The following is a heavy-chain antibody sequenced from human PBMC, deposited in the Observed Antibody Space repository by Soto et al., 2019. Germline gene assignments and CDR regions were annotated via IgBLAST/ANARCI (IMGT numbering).Heavy chain of an antibody. CDR2: INHSGST. CDR3: ARGTTIAARRGGYYYYYGMDV. Sequence: SETLSLTCAAYGGSFSGYYWSWIRQPPGKGLEWIGEINHSGSTNYNPSLKSRVTISVGTSKNQFSLKLSSVTAADTAVYYCARGTTIAARRGGYYYYYGMDVWGQGTTVTVSS. V-gene: IGHV4-34*01. J-gene: IGHJ6*02. D-gene: IGHD6-6*01. CDR1: GGSFSGYY.